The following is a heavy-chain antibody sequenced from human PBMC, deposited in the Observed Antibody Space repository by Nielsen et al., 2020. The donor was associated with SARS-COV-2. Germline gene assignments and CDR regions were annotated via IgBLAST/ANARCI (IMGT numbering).Heavy chain of an antibody. D-gene: IGHD3-10*01. J-gene: IGHJ6*03. Sequence: GESLKISCKGSGYSFTSYWISWVRQMPGKGLEWMGRIDPSDSYTNYSPSFQGHVTISADKSISTAYLQWSSLKASDTAMYYCASRDPYYYSTQKDYYYYYMDVWGKGTTVTVSS. CDR3: ASRDPYYYSTQKDYYYYYMDV. V-gene: IGHV5-10-1*01. CDR1: GYSFTSYW. CDR2: IDPSDSYT.